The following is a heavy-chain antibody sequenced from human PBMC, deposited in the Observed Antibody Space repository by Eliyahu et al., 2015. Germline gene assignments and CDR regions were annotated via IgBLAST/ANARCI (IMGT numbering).Heavy chain of an antibody. CDR2: IYYSGST. J-gene: IGHJ4*02. D-gene: IGHD2-2*01. V-gene: IGHV4-31*03. Sequence: QVQLQESGPGLVKPSQTLSLTCXVSGGSISSGGYYWSXIRQHPGKGLEWIGYIYYSGSTYYNPSLKSRVTISVDTSKNQFSLKLSSVTAADTAVYYCARAGLVVPAAPFDYWGQGTLVTVSS. CDR1: GGSISSGGYY. CDR3: ARAGLVVPAAPFDY.